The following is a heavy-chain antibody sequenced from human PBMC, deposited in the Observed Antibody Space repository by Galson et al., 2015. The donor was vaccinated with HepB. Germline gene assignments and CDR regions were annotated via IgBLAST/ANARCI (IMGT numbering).Heavy chain of an antibody. Sequence: SLRLSCAASGFTVSSNYMSWVRQAPGKGLEWVSVIYSSGSTYYADSVKGRFTISRDNSKNTLYLQMNSLRAEDTAVYYCAREKLYSSSWGNVEQYYYYYMDVWGKGTTVTVSS. CDR3: AREKLYSSSWGNVEQYYYYYMDV. D-gene: IGHD6-13*01. J-gene: IGHJ6*03. V-gene: IGHV3-53*01. CDR1: GFTVSSNY. CDR2: IYSSGST.